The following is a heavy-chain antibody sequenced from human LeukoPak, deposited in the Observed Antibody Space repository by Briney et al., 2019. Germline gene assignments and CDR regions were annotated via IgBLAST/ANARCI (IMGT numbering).Heavy chain of an antibody. CDR1: GYTFTSYD. D-gene: IGHD6-6*01. Sequence: ASVKVSCKASGYTFTSYDINWVRQATGQGLEWMGWMNPNSGNTGYAQKFQGRVTMTRNTSISTAYMELSSLRSEDTAVYYCARGARVAARRGYDAFDIWGQGTMVTVSS. J-gene: IGHJ3*02. V-gene: IGHV1-8*01. CDR2: MNPNSGNT. CDR3: ARGARVAARRGYDAFDI.